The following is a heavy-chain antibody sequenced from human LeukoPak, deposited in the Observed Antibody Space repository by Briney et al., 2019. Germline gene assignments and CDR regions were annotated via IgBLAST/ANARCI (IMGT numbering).Heavy chain of an antibody. D-gene: IGHD6-13*01. CDR1: GDPVNSYY. Sequence: PSEILSLTCSVSGDPVNSYYWSWLRQPPGKGLEWIGYIYYSGSTNYNPSLKSRVTISVDTSKKQFSMKLTSVTAADTAVYYCARMLRGSSWPGTPDYYYGMDVWGQGTTVTVSS. CDR3: ARMLRGSSWPGTPDYYYGMDV. V-gene: IGHV4-59*02. CDR2: IYYSGST. J-gene: IGHJ6*02.